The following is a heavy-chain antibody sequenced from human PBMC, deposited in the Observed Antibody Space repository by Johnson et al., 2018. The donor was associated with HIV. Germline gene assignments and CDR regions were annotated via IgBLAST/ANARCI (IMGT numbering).Heavy chain of an antibody. CDR3: TTGLYWNDAFDI. Sequence: EVQVVESGGGLVKPGGSLRLSCAASGFTFTDAWMNWVRQAPGKGLEWVGRVKSKTDGGTTDYAAPVKGRFTISRDASKNTLYLQMNSLKTEDTAVYYCTTGLYWNDAFDIWGQGTMVTVSS. D-gene: IGHD1-1*01. CDR2: VKSKTDGGTT. V-gene: IGHV3-15*01. J-gene: IGHJ3*02. CDR1: GFTFTDAW.